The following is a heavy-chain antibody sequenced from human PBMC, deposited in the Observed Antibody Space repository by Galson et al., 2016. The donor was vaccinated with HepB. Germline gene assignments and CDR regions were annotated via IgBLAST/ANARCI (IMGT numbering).Heavy chain of an antibody. CDR3: ARGVVLGASNNWFDP. V-gene: IGHV4-59*01. Sequence: LSLTCTVSGGSIKTYYWSWLRQPPGKGLEWIGYVYYSGNSNYNPSLGSRVSMSVDTSKNQFSLKLRSVTAADAAIYFCARGVVLGASNNWFDPWGLGILVTVSS. D-gene: IGHD4/OR15-4a*01. J-gene: IGHJ5*02. CDR2: VYYSGNS. CDR1: GGSIKTYY.